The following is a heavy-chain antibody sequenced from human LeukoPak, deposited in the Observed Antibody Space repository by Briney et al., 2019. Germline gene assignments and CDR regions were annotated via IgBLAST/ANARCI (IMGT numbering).Heavy chain of an antibody. V-gene: IGHV4-4*07. CDR1: GGSISSYY. CDR3: AREGGEQLVTYLSYMDV. J-gene: IGHJ6*03. D-gene: IGHD6-6*01. CDR2: IYTSGST. Sequence: SETLSLTCTVSGGSISSYYWSWIRQPAGKGLEWTGRIYTSGSTNYNPSLKSRVTMSVDTSKNQFSLKLSSVTAADTAVYYCAREGGEQLVTYLSYMDVWGKGTTVTVSS.